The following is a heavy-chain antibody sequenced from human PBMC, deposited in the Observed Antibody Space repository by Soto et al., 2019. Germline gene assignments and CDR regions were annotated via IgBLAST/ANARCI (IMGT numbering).Heavy chain of an antibody. D-gene: IGHD6-13*01. V-gene: IGHV4-59*01. CDR1: GGSISSYY. J-gene: IGHJ5*02. CDR3: GGCECSSSWYGCDP. Sequence: TLSLSCTASGGSISSYYWSWIRPPPGKGLGWIGIIYYSGSTNYNPTLKSRVTISVDTSKNPFSLKLSTVTAADTTVYYCGGCECSSSWYGCDPWGQGTLATASS. CDR2: IYYSGST.